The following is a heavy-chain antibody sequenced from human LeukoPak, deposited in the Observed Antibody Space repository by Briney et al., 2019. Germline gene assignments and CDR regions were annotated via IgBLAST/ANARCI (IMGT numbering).Heavy chain of an antibody. CDR3: ARAKGGTIAAAFDY. CDR1: GFTVSSNY. J-gene: IGHJ4*02. Sequence: GGSLRLSCAASGFTVSSNYMSWVRQAPGKGLDWVSVIYSSGSTYYADSVKGRFTISRDNSKNTLYLQMNSLRAEDTAVYYCARAKGGTIAAAFDYWGQGTLVTVSS. D-gene: IGHD6-13*01. CDR2: IYSSGST. V-gene: IGHV3-53*01.